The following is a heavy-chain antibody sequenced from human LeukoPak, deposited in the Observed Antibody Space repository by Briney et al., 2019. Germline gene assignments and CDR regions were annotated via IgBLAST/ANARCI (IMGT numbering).Heavy chain of an antibody. Sequence: ASVKVSCKASGYTFTDYTMHWLRQAPGQRLDWMGRINGGSGNTKYSPEFQGRVTITRDTSASTAYMELSSLRSEDTAVYYCANPRYDSSGYYYVDWGQGTLVTVSS. CDR2: INGGSGNT. D-gene: IGHD3-22*01. V-gene: IGHV1-3*01. CDR1: GYTFTDYT. J-gene: IGHJ4*02. CDR3: ANPRYDSSGYYYVD.